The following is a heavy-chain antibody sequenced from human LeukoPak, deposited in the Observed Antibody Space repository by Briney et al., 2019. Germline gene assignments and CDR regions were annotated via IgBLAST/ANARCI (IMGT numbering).Heavy chain of an antibody. V-gene: IGHV3-9*03. CDR3: AKGYCSSTSCSYFDY. Sequence: SLRLSCAASGFAFDDYAMHWVRQAPGKGLEWVSGISWNSSSIGYADSVKGRFTISRDNAKNSLYLQMNSLRAEDMALYYCAKGYCSSTSCSYFDYWGQGTLVTVSS. CDR1: GFAFDDYA. D-gene: IGHD2-2*01. CDR2: ISWNSSSI. J-gene: IGHJ4*02.